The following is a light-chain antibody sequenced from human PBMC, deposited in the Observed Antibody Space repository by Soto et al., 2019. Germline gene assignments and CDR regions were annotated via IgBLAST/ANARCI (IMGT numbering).Light chain of an antibody. CDR1: SSDVGGYNF. CDR3: SSYTTNSRGV. CDR2: EVS. V-gene: IGLV2-14*01. Sequence: QSALTQPASVSGSPGQSITISCTGTSSDVGGYNFVSWYQHHPGKAPKLMIYEVSNRPSGVSNRFSGSKSGNTASLTISGIQAEDEADYYCSSYTTNSRGVFGGGTKLTVL. J-gene: IGLJ3*02.